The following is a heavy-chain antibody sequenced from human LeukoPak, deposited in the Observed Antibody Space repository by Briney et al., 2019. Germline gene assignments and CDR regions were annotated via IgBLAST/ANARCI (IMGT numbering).Heavy chain of an antibody. Sequence: SETLSLTCTVSGGSISSGGYYWSWIRQHPGKGLEWIGYIYYSGSTYYNPSLRSRVTISVDTSKNQFSLKLSSVTAADTAVYFWARRRVVVASTDGASGAFDIWGQGTMVTVSS. CDR3: ARRRVVVASTDGASGAFDI. J-gene: IGHJ3*02. V-gene: IGHV4-31*03. D-gene: IGHD2-15*01. CDR2: IYYSGST. CDR1: GGSISSGGYY.